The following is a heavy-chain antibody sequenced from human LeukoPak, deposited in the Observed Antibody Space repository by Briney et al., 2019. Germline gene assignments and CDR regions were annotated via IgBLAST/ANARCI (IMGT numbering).Heavy chain of an antibody. CDR2: ISYDGSNK. Sequence: GGSLGLSCAASGFTFSSYAMHWVRQAPGKGLEWVAVISYDGSNKYYADSVKGRFTISRDNSKNTLYLQMNSLRAEDTAVYYCASGSGSYRNWFDPWGQGTPVTVSS. V-gene: IGHV3-30*04. CDR1: GFTFSSYA. CDR3: ASGSGSYRNWFDP. J-gene: IGHJ5*02. D-gene: IGHD3-10*01.